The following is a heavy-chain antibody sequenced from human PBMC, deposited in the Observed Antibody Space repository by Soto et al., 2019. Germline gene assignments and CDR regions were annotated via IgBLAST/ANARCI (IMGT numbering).Heavy chain of an antibody. D-gene: IGHD2-15*01. Sequence: VQLVESGGGVVQPGRSLRLSCAASGFTFSSYGMHWVRQAPGKGLEWVAVISYDGSNKYYADSVEGRFTISRDNSQNTLYLEMNSLRADDTAVYYCAKDGKADLFLNDAFDIWGQGTMVTVSS. CDR3: AKDGKADLFLNDAFDI. J-gene: IGHJ3*02. CDR1: GFTFSSYG. CDR2: ISYDGSNK. V-gene: IGHV3-30*18.